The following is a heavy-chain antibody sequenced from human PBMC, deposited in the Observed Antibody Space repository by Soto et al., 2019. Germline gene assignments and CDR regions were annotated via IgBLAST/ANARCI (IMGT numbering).Heavy chain of an antibody. CDR3: AKDLGYCSSTSCQDYYYGMDV. CDR1: GFTFSSYG. V-gene: IGHV3-30*18. Sequence: GGSLRLSCAASGFTFSSYGMHWVRQAPGKGLEWVAVISYDGSNKYYADSVKGRFTISRDNSKNTLYLQMNSLRAEDTAVYYCAKDLGYCSSTSCQDYYYGMDVWGQGTTVTV. J-gene: IGHJ6*02. D-gene: IGHD2-2*01. CDR2: ISYDGSNK.